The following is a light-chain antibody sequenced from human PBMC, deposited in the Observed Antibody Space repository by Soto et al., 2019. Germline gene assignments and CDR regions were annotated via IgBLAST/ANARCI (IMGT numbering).Light chain of an antibody. J-gene: IGKJ1*01. CDR2: GAS. CDR1: QSVSSSY. Sequence: ELVFTPSPGNLSVPPVEISPLSFISSQSVSSSYLAWYQQKPGQAPRLLIYGASSRATGIPDRFSGSGSGTDFTITISRLEPEDFAVYYCQQYGSSQWTVGQGTKGDIK. V-gene: IGKV3-20*01. CDR3: QQYGSSQWT.